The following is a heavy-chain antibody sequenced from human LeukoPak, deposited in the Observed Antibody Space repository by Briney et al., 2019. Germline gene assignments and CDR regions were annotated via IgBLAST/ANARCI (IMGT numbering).Heavy chain of an antibody. Sequence: PGGSLRLSCAASGFNFNTYEMNWVRQAPGKGLEWVSYICGRGTTKYYADSVKGRFTISRDNSKNTLYLQMNSLRAEDTAVYYCAKDHYSSGWYFDYWGQGTLVTVSS. D-gene: IGHD6-19*01. CDR3: AKDHYSSGWYFDY. CDR2: ICGRGTTK. J-gene: IGHJ4*02. CDR1: GFNFNTYE. V-gene: IGHV3-48*03.